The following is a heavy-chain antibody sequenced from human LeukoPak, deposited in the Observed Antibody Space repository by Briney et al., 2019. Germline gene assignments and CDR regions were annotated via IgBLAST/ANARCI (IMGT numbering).Heavy chain of an antibody. D-gene: IGHD2-2*01. J-gene: IGHJ5*02. CDR2: FDPEDGET. Sequence: ASVKVSCKVSGYTLTELSMHWVRQAPGKGLEWMGGFDPEDGETIYAQKFQGRVTMTEDTSTDTAYMELSSLRSEDTAVYYCASNQLLSMGWSNWFDPWGQGTLVTVSS. V-gene: IGHV1-24*01. CDR3: ASNQLLSMGWSNWFDP. CDR1: GYTLTELS.